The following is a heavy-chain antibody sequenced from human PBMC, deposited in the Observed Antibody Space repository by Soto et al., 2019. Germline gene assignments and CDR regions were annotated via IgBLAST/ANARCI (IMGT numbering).Heavy chain of an antibody. CDR3: FLGLYKVQGGYYYYGMDV. J-gene: IGHJ6*02. CDR1: GGSVSSGSYY. CDR2: IYYSGST. Sequence: SETLSLTCTVSGGSVSSGSYYWSWIRQPPGKGLEWIGYIYYSGSTNYSPSLKSRVTISVDTSKNQFSLKLSSVTAADTAVYYFFLGLYKVQGGYYYYGMDVWGQGTTVTVSS. D-gene: IGHD1-1*01. V-gene: IGHV4-61*01.